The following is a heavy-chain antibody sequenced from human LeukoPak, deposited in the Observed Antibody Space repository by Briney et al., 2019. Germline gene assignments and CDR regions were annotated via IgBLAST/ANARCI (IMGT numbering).Heavy chain of an antibody. CDR3: AREYSSSWYYFDY. J-gene: IGHJ4*02. V-gene: IGHV1-2*02. CDR2: INPNSGGT. D-gene: IGHD6-13*01. Sequence: ASVKVSCKASGYTFTGYYMHWVRQAPGQGLEWMEWINPNSGGTNYAQKFQGRVTMTRDTSISTAYMELSRLRSDDTAVYYCAREYSSSWYYFDYWGQGTLVTVSS. CDR1: GYTFTGYY.